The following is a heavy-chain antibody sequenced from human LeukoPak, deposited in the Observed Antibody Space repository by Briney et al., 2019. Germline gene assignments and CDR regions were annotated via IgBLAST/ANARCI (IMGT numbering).Heavy chain of an antibody. CDR2: ISYDGSNK. Sequence: GGSLRLPCAASGFTFSSYGMHWVRQAPGKGLEWVAVISYDGSNKYYADSVKGRFTISRDNSKNTLYLQMNSLRAEDTAVYYCARGMGIPDYWGQGTLVTVSS. V-gene: IGHV3-30*03. CDR1: GFTFSSYG. D-gene: IGHD7-27*01. J-gene: IGHJ4*02. CDR3: ARGMGIPDY.